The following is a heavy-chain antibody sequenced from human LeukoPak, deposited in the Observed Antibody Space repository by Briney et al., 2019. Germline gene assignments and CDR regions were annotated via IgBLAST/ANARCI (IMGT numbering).Heavy chain of an antibody. J-gene: IGHJ4*02. CDR2: MNPNSGNT. D-gene: IGHD3-10*01. CDR3: ARREYGSGSYHLVY. V-gene: IGHV1-8*01. Sequence: ASVKVSCKASGYTFTSYDINWVRQATVQGLEWMGWMNPNSGNTGYAQKFQGRVTMTTNISISTAYMELSSLRSEDTAVYYCARREYGSGSYHLVYWGQGTLVTVSS. CDR1: GYTFTSYD.